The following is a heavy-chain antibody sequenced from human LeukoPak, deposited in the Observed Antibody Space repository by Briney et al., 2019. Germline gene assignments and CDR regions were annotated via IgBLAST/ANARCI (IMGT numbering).Heavy chain of an antibody. V-gene: IGHV3-66*01. CDR2: IYSGGTT. D-gene: IGHD2-21*02. CDR1: GFTVSSNY. J-gene: IGHJ5*02. CDR3: ARGVTPDWFDP. Sequence: PGGSLRLSCAASGFTVSSNYMSWVRQAPGKGLEWVSVIYSGGTTYYADSVKGRFTISRVNSKNTLYLQMNRLRAEDTAVYYCARGVTPDWFDPWGQGTLVTVSS.